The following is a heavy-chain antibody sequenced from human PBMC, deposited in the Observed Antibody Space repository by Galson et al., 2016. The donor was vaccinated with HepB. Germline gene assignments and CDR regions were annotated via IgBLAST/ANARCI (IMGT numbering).Heavy chain of an antibody. CDR1: GFNFRACG. CDR3: AKERGFYASRSFPSYDF. Sequence: SLRLSCAASGFNFRACGMHWLRQAPGRGLEWVALIWYDGNKTYYADSVKGRFTITRDNSKNILYQKMNSLRADDTAIYYCAKERGFYASRSFPSYDFWGQGTLVTVSS. CDR2: IWYDGNKT. V-gene: IGHV3-33*06. J-gene: IGHJ4*02. D-gene: IGHD3-10*01.